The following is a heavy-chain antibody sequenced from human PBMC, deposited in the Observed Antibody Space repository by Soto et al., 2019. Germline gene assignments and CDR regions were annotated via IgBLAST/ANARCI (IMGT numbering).Heavy chain of an antibody. J-gene: IGHJ6*02. V-gene: IGHV3-30*18. CDR3: AKVGPQQHDYYYSYGMDV. CDR2: ISYDGSSK. D-gene: IGHD6-13*01. Sequence: LRLSCAASGFTFSSYGMHWVRQAPGKGLEWVAVISYDGSSKYYADSVKGRFTISRDNSKNTLYLQMNSLSAEDTAVYYCAKVGPQQHDYYYSYGMDVWGQGTTVTVSS. CDR1: GFTFSSYG.